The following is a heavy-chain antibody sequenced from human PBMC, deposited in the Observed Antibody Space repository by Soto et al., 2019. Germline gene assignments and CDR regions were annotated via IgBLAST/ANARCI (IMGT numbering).Heavy chain of an antibody. Sequence: GASVKVSCKASGYILSSYGISWVRQAPGQGLEWMGWISAYTGNTNYAQKLQGRVTMTTDTSTSTAYMELRSLRSDDTAVYYCARDSRRKATNWGQGTLLTVSS. D-gene: IGHD5-12*01. CDR2: ISAYTGNT. V-gene: IGHV1-18*01. CDR1: GYILSSYG. J-gene: IGHJ4*02. CDR3: ARDSRRKATN.